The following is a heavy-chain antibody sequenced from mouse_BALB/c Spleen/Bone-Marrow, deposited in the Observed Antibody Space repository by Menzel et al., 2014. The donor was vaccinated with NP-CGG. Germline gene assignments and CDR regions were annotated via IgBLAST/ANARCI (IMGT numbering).Heavy chain of an antibody. CDR2: IYPGDGDT. V-gene: IGHV1-87*01. J-gene: IGHJ2*01. CDR1: GYTFTTHW. CDR3: ARRGNGFDY. Sequence: VQRVESGAELARPGASVKLPCKASGYTFTTHWMQWVRQRPGQGLEWIGAIYPGDGDTRYTQKFKGKATLTADKSSSTAYMQLSSLASEDSAVYYCARRGNGFDYWGQGTTLTVSS. D-gene: IGHD2-1*01.